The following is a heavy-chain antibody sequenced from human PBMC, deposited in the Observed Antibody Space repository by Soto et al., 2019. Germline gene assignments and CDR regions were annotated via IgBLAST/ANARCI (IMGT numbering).Heavy chain of an antibody. J-gene: IGHJ4*02. CDR1: GYTFTSYA. Sequence: QVQLVQSGAEVKNPGASVKVSCKASGYTFTSYAMHWVRQSPGQRIEWMGWINAGNGNTKYSQKFQGRVTITRDTSATTDYMELSSLRSADTAGYYCARGPNPYHFDYWGQGTLVTVSS. D-gene: IGHD2-2*01. CDR3: ARGPNPYHFDY. V-gene: IGHV1-3*01. CDR2: INAGNGNT.